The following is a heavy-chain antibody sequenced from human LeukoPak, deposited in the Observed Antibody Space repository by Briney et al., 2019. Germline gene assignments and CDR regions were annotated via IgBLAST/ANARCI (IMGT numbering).Heavy chain of an antibody. D-gene: IGHD3-22*01. J-gene: IGHJ4*02. CDR1: GGSISSSSYY. Sequence: PSETLSLTCTVSGGSISSSSYYWGWIRQPPGKGLEWIGSIYYSGSTCYNPSLKSRVTISVDTSKNQFSLKLSSVTAADTAVYYCARSYRDYYYDSSGYYQFDYWGQGTLVTVSS. V-gene: IGHV4-39*01. CDR3: ARSYRDYYYDSSGYYQFDY. CDR2: IYYSGST.